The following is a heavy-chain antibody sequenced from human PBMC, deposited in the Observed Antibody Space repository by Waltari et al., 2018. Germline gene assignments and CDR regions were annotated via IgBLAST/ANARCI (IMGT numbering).Heavy chain of an antibody. V-gene: IGHV3-33*01. J-gene: IGHJ6*02. CDR2: IWYDGSNK. Sequence: QVQLVESGGGVVQPGRALRLSGAASGFHLGSYGMRWVGPAPGKGLEWVGVIWYDGSNKYYADSVKGRFTISRDNSKNTLYLQMNSLRAEDTAVYYCARDRDWNPAGGMDVWGQGTTVTVSS. D-gene: IGHD1-1*01. CDR1: GFHLGSYG. CDR3: ARDRDWNPAGGMDV.